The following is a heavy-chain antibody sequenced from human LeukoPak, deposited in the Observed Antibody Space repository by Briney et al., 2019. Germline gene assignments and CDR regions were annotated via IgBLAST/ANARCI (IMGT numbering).Heavy chain of an antibody. V-gene: IGHV1-24*01. CDR3: ATDYVVAATGYFHH. Sequence: GASVKVSCKVSGYTLIEVSMHWVRQAPGKGLEWMGGFDPEDGEKIYAQKLQGRVTMTEDTSTDTAYMELSSLKSEDTAVYYCATDYVVAATGYFHHWGQGTLVTVSS. J-gene: IGHJ1*01. CDR1: GYTLIEVS. CDR2: FDPEDGEK. D-gene: IGHD6-19*01.